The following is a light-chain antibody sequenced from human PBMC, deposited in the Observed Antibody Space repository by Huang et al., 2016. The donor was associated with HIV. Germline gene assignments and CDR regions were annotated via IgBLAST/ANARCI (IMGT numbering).Light chain of an antibody. CDR3: MQGTHWPLT. CDR2: KLS. CDR1: QSLVHSDGNTY. Sequence: DVVMTQSPLSLPVTLGQPASISCSSSQSLVHSDGNTYLSWFQQRPGQPPRRLIYKLSSRDSGVPDRFSGSGSGTDFTLKITSVEAEDVGVYYCMQGTHWPLTFGGGTKVEIK. J-gene: IGKJ4*01. V-gene: IGKV2-30*02.